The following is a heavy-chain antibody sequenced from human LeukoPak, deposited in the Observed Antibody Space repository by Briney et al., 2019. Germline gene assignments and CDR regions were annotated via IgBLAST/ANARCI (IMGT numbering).Heavy chain of an antibody. CDR2: ISYDGSNK. CDR3: AREGDSLGGPFDY. D-gene: IGHD3-16*01. Sequence: GGSLRLSCAASGFTFSSYGMHWVRQAPGKGLEWVAVISYDGSNKYYADSVKGRFTISRDNSKNTLYLQMNSLRAEDTAVYYCAREGDSLGGPFDYWGQGTLVTVSS. CDR1: GFTFSSYG. J-gene: IGHJ4*02. V-gene: IGHV3-30*03.